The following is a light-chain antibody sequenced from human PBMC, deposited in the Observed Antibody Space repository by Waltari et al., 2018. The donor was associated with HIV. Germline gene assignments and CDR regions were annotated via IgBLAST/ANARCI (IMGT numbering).Light chain of an antibody. CDR3: QSYDMSQSGSLV. CDR2: DNN. V-gene: IGLV1-40*01. J-gene: IGLJ2*01. Sequence: QSVLTQPPSVSGAPGQRVTIACTGTRSNIGAGFDVHWYQQIPGNAPKLLIYDNNIRPSGVPYRFSGSNAGTSASLAITGLQSEDDADYYCQSYDMSQSGSLVFGGGTKLTVL. CDR1: RSNIGAGFD.